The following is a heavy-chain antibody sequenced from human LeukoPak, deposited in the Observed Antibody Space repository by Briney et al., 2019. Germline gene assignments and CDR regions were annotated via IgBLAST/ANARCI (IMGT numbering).Heavy chain of an antibody. J-gene: IGHJ4*02. Sequence: PGGSLTLSCAASGFTFSSQWMHWVRQAPGKGLLWVSRIDDDGSITNYAESVKGRFTISRDNAKNTVYRQMNSLRAEDTAVYYCARGLGSSADYWGQGTLVTVSS. D-gene: IGHD6-19*01. CDR1: GFTFSSQW. CDR2: IDDDGSIT. CDR3: ARGLGSSADY. V-gene: IGHV3-74*01.